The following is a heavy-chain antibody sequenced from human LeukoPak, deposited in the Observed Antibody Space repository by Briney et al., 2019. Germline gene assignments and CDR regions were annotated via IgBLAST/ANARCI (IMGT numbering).Heavy chain of an antibody. Sequence: GGSLRLSCAGSGFIFNNYAMHWVRQPPGKGLEWVSGISWNSGSIGYADSVKGRFTISRDNAKNSLYLQMNSLRAEDTALYYCAKSAAVAGTSYDAFDIWGQGTMVTVSS. CDR3: AKSAAVAGTSYDAFDI. V-gene: IGHV3-9*01. CDR1: GFIFNNYA. D-gene: IGHD6-19*01. CDR2: ISWNSGSI. J-gene: IGHJ3*02.